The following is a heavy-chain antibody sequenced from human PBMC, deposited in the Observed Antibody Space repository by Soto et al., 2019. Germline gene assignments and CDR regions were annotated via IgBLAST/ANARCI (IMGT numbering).Heavy chain of an antibody. D-gene: IGHD6-19*01. CDR1: GFTFSSYA. Sequence: QVQLVESGGGVVQPGRSLRLSCAASGFTFSSYAMHWVRQAPGKGLEWVAVISYDGSNKYYADSVKGRFTISRDNSKNTLYVQMNSLRAEDTAVYYCARDSIAVAGTNDYWGQGTLVTVSS. V-gene: IGHV3-30-3*01. CDR3: ARDSIAVAGTNDY. J-gene: IGHJ4*02. CDR2: ISYDGSNK.